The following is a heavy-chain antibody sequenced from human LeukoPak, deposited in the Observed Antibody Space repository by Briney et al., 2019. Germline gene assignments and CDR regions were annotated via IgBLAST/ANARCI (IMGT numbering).Heavy chain of an antibody. CDR1: GYSISSGYY. V-gene: IGHV4-38-2*02. J-gene: IGHJ4*02. D-gene: IGHD6-13*01. Sequence: SETLSLTCTVSGYSISSGYYWGWIRQPPGKGLEWIGSIYHSGSTYYNPSLKSRVTISVDTSKNQFSLKLSSVTAADTAVYYCAREGSSRIFDYWGQGTLVTVSS. CDR2: IYHSGST. CDR3: AREGSSRIFDY.